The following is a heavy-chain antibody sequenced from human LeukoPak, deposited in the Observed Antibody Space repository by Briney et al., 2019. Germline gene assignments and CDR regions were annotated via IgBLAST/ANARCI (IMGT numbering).Heavy chain of an antibody. CDR2: INHSGST. Sequence: SETLSLTCAVYGGSFSGYYWSWIRQPPGKGLEWIGEINHSGSTNYNPSLKSRVTISVDTSKDQFTLKLSSVTAADTAVYYCARGRRYYYGSGSYQQPPPDYGGQGTLVTVSS. CDR1: GGSFSGYY. CDR3: ARGRRYYYGSGSYQQPPPDY. V-gene: IGHV4-34*01. J-gene: IGHJ4*02. D-gene: IGHD3-10*01.